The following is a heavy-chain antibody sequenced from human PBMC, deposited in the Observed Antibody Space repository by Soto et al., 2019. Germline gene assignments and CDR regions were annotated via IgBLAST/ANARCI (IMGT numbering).Heavy chain of an antibody. J-gene: IGHJ4*02. CDR1: GFAFSTYT. Sequence: GGSLRLSCAASGFAFSTYTMNWVRQAPGKGLEWVSSISSGSSYIYYADSVKGRFTISRDNAKNSLYLQMNSLRAEDTAVYYCARGVAANPFDYWGQGTLVTVSS. CDR3: ARGVAANPFDY. D-gene: IGHD2-15*01. V-gene: IGHV3-21*01. CDR2: ISSGSSYI.